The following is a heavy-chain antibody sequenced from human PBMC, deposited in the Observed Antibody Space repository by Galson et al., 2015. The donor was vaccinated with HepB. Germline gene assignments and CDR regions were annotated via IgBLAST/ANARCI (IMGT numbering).Heavy chain of an antibody. J-gene: IGHJ2*01. CDR2: ITTSSSYI. Sequence: SLRLSCAASGFTFSSYNMNWVRQAPGKGLEWVSSITTSSSYIYYADSMKGRFTISRDNAKNSLYLQMSSLGAEDTAVYYCAREGSTWYKSPYDWYFDLWGRGTLVTVSS. CDR1: GFTFSSYN. CDR3: AREGSTWYKSPYDWYFDL. D-gene: IGHD6-13*01. V-gene: IGHV3-21*01.